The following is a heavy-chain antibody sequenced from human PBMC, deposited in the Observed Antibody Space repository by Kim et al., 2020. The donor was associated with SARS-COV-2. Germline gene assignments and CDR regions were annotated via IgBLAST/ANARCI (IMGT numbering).Heavy chain of an antibody. CDR3: ARHGTEHGFLGVGSYYGMDV. D-gene: IGHD3-3*01. Sequence: SETLSLTCTVSGGSISSSSYYWGWIRQPPGKGLEWIGSIYYSGSTYYNPSLKSRVTISVDTSKNQFSLKLSSVTAADTAVYYCARHGTEHGFLGVGSYYGMDVWGQGTTVTVSS. CDR1: GGSISSSSYY. V-gene: IGHV4-39*01. J-gene: IGHJ6*02. CDR2: IYYSGST.